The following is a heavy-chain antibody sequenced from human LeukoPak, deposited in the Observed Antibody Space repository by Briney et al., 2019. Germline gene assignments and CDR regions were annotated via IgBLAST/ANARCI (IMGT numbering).Heavy chain of an antibody. V-gene: IGHV3-21*01. D-gene: IGHD4-17*01. CDR1: GFTFSSYS. Sequence: GGSLRLSCAASGFTFSSYSMNWVRQAPGKGLEWVSSISSSSSYIYYADSVKGRFTISRDNAKNSLYLQMNSLRAEDTAVYYCARVRDYGDARGLVGAFDIWGQGTMVTVSS. J-gene: IGHJ3*02. CDR2: ISSSSSYI. CDR3: ARVRDYGDARGLVGAFDI.